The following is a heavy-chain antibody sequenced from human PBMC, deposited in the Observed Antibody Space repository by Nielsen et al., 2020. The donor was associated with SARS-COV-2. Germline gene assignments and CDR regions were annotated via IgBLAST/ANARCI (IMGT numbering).Heavy chain of an antibody. CDR2: ISYDGSNK. J-gene: IGHJ6*02. D-gene: IGHD1-26*01. CDR1: GFTFSSYA. CDR3: ARRYSGSYFSLYYYYGMDV. Sequence: GESLKISCAASGFTFSSYAMHWVRQAPGKGLEWVAVISYDGSNKYYADSVKGRFTISRDNSKNTLYLQMNSLRAEDTAVYYCARRYSGSYFSLYYYYGMDVWGQVTTVTVSS. V-gene: IGHV3-30*04.